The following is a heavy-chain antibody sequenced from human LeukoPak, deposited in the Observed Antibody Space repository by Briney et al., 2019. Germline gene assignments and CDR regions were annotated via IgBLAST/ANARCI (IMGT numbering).Heavy chain of an antibody. CDR3: ARTYCSGGSCYSGRFWFDP. D-gene: IGHD2-15*01. V-gene: IGHV4-4*09. CDR2: IYTSGST. J-gene: IGHJ5*02. Sequence: SETLSLTCTVSGGSISSYYWSWIRQPPGKGLEWIGYIYTSGSTNYNPSPKSRVTISVDTSKNQFSLKLSSVTAADTAVYYCARTYCSGGSCYSGRFWFDPWGQGTLVTVSS. CDR1: GGSISSYY.